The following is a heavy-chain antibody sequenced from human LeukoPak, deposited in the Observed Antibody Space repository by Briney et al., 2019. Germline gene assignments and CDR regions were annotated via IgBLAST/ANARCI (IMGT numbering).Heavy chain of an antibody. Sequence: RESLKISCKGSGYSINNYWIGWVRQMPGKGLEWMGIIYPADSDIRYSPSFQGQVTISADKSISTAYLQWSSLKASDTAMYYCARQKYCSGGSCYTWFDPWGQGTLVTVSS. V-gene: IGHV5-51*01. J-gene: IGHJ5*02. CDR3: ARQKYCSGGSCYTWFDP. D-gene: IGHD2-15*01. CDR2: IYPADSDI. CDR1: GYSINNYW.